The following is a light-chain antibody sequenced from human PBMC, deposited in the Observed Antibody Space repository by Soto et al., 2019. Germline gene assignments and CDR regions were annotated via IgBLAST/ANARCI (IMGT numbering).Light chain of an antibody. CDR1: QGISNY. CDR2: AAS. CDR3: QKYNSAPRT. J-gene: IGKJ1*01. Sequence: DIQMTQSPSSLSASVGDRVTITCRASQGISNYLAWYQQKPGKVPKLLMYAASTLQSGVPSRFSGSGYGTDFTLTISSLQPEDVATYYCQKYNSAPRTFGQGTKVEIK. V-gene: IGKV1-27*01.